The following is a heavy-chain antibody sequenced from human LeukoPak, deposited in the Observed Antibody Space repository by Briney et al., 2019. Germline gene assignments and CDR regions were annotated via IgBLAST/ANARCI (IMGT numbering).Heavy chain of an antibody. J-gene: IGHJ4*02. Sequence: SETLSLTCTVSGGSISSSSYYWGWIRQPPGKGLEWIGSIYYSGSTYYNPSLKSRVTISVDTSKNQFSLKLSSVTAADTAVYYCARGREAARFYYFDYWGQGTLVTVSS. CDR3: ARGREAARFYYFDY. D-gene: IGHD6-6*01. V-gene: IGHV4-39*07. CDR1: GGSISSSSYY. CDR2: IYYSGST.